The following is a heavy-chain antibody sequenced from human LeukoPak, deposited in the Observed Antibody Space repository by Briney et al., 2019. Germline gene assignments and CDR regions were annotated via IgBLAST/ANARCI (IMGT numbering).Heavy chain of an antibody. J-gene: IGHJ5*02. CDR3: AKDSGDDSSGYYYDWFDP. CDR2: ISGDGGST. CDR1: GFTFDDYA. V-gene: IGHV3-43*02. Sequence: PGGSLRLCCAASGFTFDDYAMHWVRQAPGKGLEWVSLISGDGGSTYYADSVKGRFTISRDNSKNSLYLQMNSLRTEDTALYYCAKDSGDDSSGYYYDWFDPCGQGTLVTVSS. D-gene: IGHD3-22*01.